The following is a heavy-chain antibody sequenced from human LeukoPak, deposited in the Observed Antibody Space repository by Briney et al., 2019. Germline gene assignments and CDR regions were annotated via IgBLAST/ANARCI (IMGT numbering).Heavy chain of an antibody. CDR1: GYSFATYW. J-gene: IGHJ4*02. CDR3: ARHDEGGSSWCVY. Sequence: GESLKISCKGSGYSFATYWIGWVRQMPGKGLEWMGIIFPGDSDSRYSPSFQGQVTISVDKSISTAYLQWSSLKAPDTAMYYCARHDEGGSSWCVYWGQGTLVTVSS. V-gene: IGHV5-51*01. CDR2: IFPGDSDS. D-gene: IGHD6-13*01.